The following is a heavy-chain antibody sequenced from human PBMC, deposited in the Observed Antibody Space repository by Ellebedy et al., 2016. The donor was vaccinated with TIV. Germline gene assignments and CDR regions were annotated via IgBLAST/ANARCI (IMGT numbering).Heavy chain of an antibody. Sequence: GGSLRLXXVASGFTFSNYGMHWVRQAPGKGLEWVAVISYDGSNKYYADSVKGRFTISRDNSKNTLYLQMNSLRAEDTAVYYCAKDFAMGNPWGQGTLVTVSS. CDR1: GFTFSNYG. CDR2: ISYDGSNK. D-gene: IGHD5-18*01. CDR3: AKDFAMGNP. V-gene: IGHV3-30*18. J-gene: IGHJ5*02.